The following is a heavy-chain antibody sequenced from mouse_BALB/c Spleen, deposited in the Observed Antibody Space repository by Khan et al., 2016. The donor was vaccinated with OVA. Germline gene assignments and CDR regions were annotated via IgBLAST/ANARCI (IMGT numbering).Heavy chain of an antibody. V-gene: IGHV1S136*01. Sequence: VQLQQSGPELVKPGASVKMSCKASGYTFTSYVMHWVKQKPGQGLEWIGYINPYNVGTIHNEKFRGKATLTSVKSSSTAYMELSSLTSEDSTVCNCARYASSTYYAMDYWGQGTSGTVTS. CDR2: INPYNVGT. D-gene: IGHD1-1*01. CDR1: GYTFTSYV. CDR3: ARYASSTYYAMDY. J-gene: IGHJ4*01.